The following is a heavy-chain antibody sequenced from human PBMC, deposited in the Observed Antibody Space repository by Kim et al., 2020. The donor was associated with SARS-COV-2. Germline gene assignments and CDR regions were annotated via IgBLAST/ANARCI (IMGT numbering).Heavy chain of an antibody. D-gene: IGHD3-3*01. CDR2: IYSGGST. CDR3: ARVGTIRFSENWFDP. V-gene: IGHV3-53*04. J-gene: IGHJ5*02. CDR1: GFTVSSNY. Sequence: GGSLRLSCAASGFTVSSNYMSWVRQAPGKGLEWVSIIYSGGSTYYADSVKGRFTISRHNSKNTLYLQMNSLRTEDTVVYYCARVGTIRFSENWFDPWGQGTLAPVSS.